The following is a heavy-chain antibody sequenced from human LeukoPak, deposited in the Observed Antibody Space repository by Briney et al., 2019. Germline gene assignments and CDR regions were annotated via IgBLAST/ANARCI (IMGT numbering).Heavy chain of an antibody. CDR3: ASGRHCSSTSCHFAFDY. CDR2: IYTSGST. V-gene: IGHV4-4*07. CDR1: GGSISSYY. J-gene: IGHJ4*02. D-gene: IGHD2-2*01. Sequence: KTSETLSLTCTVSGGSISSYYWSWIRQPAGKGLEWIGRIYTSGSTNYNPSLKSRVTMSVDTSKNQFSLKLSSVTAADTAVYYCASGRHCSSTSCHFAFDYWGQGTLVTVSS.